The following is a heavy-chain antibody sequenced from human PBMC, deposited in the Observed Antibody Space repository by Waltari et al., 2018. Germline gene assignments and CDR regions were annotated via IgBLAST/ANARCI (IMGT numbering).Heavy chain of an antibody. D-gene: IGHD5-18*01. Sequence: EVQLVESGGGLVQPGGSLSLACAASGFPSRYYWMHWVRQATGKGLVWVSRISSDGSSTSYADSVKGRFTISRDNAKNTLYLQMNSLRAEDTAVYYCARDGYSYGLGTFDIWGQGTMVTVSS. J-gene: IGHJ3*02. V-gene: IGHV3-74*01. CDR2: ISSDGSST. CDR3: ARDGYSYGLGTFDI. CDR1: GFPSRYYW.